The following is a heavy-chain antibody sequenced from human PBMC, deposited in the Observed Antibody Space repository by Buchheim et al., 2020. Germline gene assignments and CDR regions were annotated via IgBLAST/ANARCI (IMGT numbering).Heavy chain of an antibody. V-gene: IGHV3-30*18. Sequence: QVQLVESGGGVVQPGRSLRLSCAASGFTFSSCGMHWVRQAPGKGLEWVAVISYDGSNKYYPDSVKGRFTISRDNSKNTLYLQMNSLRAEDTAVYYCAKDRGGNFPGVPSYYFDYWGQGT. CDR2: ISYDGSNK. D-gene: IGHD4-23*01. J-gene: IGHJ4*02. CDR3: AKDRGGNFPGVPSYYFDY. CDR1: GFTFSSCG.